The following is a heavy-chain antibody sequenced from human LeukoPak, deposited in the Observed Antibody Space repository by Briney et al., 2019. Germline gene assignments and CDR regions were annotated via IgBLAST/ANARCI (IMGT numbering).Heavy chain of an antibody. D-gene: IGHD2-2*01. V-gene: IGHV3-21*04. Sequence: GGSLRLSCAASGFTFSSYSMNWVRQAPGKGLEWVSSISSSSSYIYCADSVKGRFTISRDNAKNSLYLQMNSLRAEDTAVYYCARAGCSSTSCYYYYGMDVWGQGTTVTVSS. CDR1: GFTFSSYS. J-gene: IGHJ6*02. CDR3: ARAGCSSTSCYYYYGMDV. CDR2: ISSSSSYI.